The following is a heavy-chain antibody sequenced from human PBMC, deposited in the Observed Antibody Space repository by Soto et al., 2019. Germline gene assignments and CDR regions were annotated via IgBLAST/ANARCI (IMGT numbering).Heavy chain of an antibody. D-gene: IGHD3-10*01. V-gene: IGHV3-21*01. CDR1: GFTFTNYG. Sequence: VQLVESGGGLVKPGGSLRLSCTASGFTFTNYGMTWVRQAPGKGLEWVSSISRASDYIYYADSVNGRFTISRDNAKNSLYLQRDALGAEDTAVYFCVPSRITLIRGRIINHPYNWFDPWGQGTLVTVSS. CDR2: ISRASDYI. J-gene: IGHJ5*02. CDR3: VPSRITLIRGRIINHPYNWFDP.